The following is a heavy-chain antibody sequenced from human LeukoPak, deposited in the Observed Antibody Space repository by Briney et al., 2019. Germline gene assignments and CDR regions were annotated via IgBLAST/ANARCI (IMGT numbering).Heavy chain of an antibody. V-gene: IGHV4-59*08. CDR3: ASSDAFDI. J-gene: IGHJ3*02. Sequence: SETLSLTCTVSGGSISTYYWSWIRQPPGKGLEWIGYIYYSGSTDSNPSLRSRVAISVDTSKNQFSLKLSSVTAADTAVYYCASSDAFDIWGQGTMVTVSS. CDR2: IYYSGST. CDR1: GGSISTYY.